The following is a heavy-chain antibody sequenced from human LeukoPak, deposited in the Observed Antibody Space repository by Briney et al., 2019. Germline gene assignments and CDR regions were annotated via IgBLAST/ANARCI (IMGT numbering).Heavy chain of an antibody. Sequence: GASVKVSCKASGYTFTSYYMHWVRQAPGQGLEWMGIINPSGGSTSYAQKFRGRVAMTRDTSTSTVYMELSSLRSEDTAVYYCARGGGYCSSTSCEGVLLYWGQGTLVTVSS. D-gene: IGHD2-2*01. CDR1: GYTFTSYY. J-gene: IGHJ4*02. CDR2: INPSGGST. CDR3: ARGGGYCSSTSCEGVLLY. V-gene: IGHV1-46*01.